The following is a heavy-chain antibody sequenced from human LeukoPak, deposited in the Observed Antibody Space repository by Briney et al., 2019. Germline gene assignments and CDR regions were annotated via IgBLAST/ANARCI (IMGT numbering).Heavy chain of an antibody. J-gene: IGHJ3*01. D-gene: IGHD3-16*02. CDR2: ISSSGGST. Sequence: GGSLRLSCAASGFTFSSYAMTWVRQAPGKGLEWVSVISSSGGSTYYADSVKGRFTISRDNSKNTLSLQMNSLRVEDTAIYYCAKDIQLSTWGLGTMVTVSS. V-gene: IGHV3-23*01. CDR1: GFTFSSYA. CDR3: AKDIQLST.